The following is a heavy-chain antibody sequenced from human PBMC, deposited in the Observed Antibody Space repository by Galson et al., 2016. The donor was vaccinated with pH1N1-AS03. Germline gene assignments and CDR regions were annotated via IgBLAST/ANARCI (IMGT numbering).Heavy chain of an antibody. Sequence: SLRLSCAASGFTFSSYAMSWVRQAPGKGLEWVSHISEAGDDTNYADSVKGRFTISRDNSKSTLHLQMNRLRAEDTAVYDCAKEHGYSYSYGRWGQGTLVTVSP. J-gene: IGHJ4*02. CDR2: ISEAGDDT. CDR1: GFTFSSYA. D-gene: IGHD5-18*01. V-gene: IGHV3-23*01. CDR3: AKEHGYSYSYGR.